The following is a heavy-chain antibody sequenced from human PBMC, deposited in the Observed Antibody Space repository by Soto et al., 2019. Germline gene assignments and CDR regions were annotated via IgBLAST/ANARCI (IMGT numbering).Heavy chain of an antibody. CDR2: ISAHNGDT. Sequence: QIQLAQSGDEMKKTGASVKVSCKTSGYTFTSSGISWVRQAPGQGLEWVGWISAHNGDTKYAQNLQGRVTMTTDTSTSTAYMELRSLTSDDTAVYYWARDWSLYYDSSGLRLFYWGQGTLVTVSS. V-gene: IGHV1-18*01. J-gene: IGHJ4*02. CDR1: GYTFTSSG. D-gene: IGHD3-22*01. CDR3: ARDWSLYYDSSGLRLFY.